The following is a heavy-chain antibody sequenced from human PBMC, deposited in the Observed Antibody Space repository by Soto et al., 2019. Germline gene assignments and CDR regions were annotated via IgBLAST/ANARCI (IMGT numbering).Heavy chain of an antibody. J-gene: IGHJ4*02. CDR2: ISGSGSNT. D-gene: IGHD1-26*01. V-gene: IGHV3-23*01. CDR1: VFTFSTYA. CDR3: ARDPSHSYYTLFYYFDY. Sequence: GSLRLSCAASVFTFSTYAMSWVRQAPGKGLEWVSAISGSGSNTYYADSVKGRFTISRDDSKSTLYLQMNSLRAEDTAVYYCARDPSHSYYTLFYYFDYWGQGTLVTVSS.